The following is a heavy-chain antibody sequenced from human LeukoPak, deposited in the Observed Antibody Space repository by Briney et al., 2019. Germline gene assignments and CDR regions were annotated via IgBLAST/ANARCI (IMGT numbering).Heavy chain of an antibody. CDR2: IYDSGST. D-gene: IGHD1-26*01. CDR1: GGSISSYY. V-gene: IGHV4-59*01. CDR3: ARGGSYLGHCDY. J-gene: IGHJ4*02. Sequence: SETLSLTCTVSGGSISSYYWSWIRQPPGKGLEWIGYIYDSGSTNYNPSLKSRVTISVDTSKNKFSLKLSSVTAADTAVYYCARGGSYLGHCDYWGQGSLVTVSS.